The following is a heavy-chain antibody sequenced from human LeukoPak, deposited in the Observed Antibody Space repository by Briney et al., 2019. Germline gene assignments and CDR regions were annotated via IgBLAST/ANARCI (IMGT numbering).Heavy chain of an antibody. V-gene: IGHV3-33*01. J-gene: IGHJ4*02. D-gene: IGHD3-10*01. CDR2: IWNDGSNT. CDR1: GFTFSIYG. Sequence: GGSLRLSCAASGFTFSIYGMHWVRQAPGKGREWVAAIWNDGSNTYYADSVKGRVTISRDNSKNTLYLQMNSLRAEDTAVYSCARASGPFDYWGQGTLVTVSS. CDR3: ARASGPFDY.